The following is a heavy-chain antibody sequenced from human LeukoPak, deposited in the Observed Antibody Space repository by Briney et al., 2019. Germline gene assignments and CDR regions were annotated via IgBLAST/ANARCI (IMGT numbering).Heavy chain of an antibody. CDR3: ARAIHMGLFDY. V-gene: IGHV1-3*03. Sequence: VASVKVSCKASGYTFTGYYMHWVRQAPGQRLEWMGWINAGNGNTKYSQEFQGRVTITRDTSASTAYMELSSLRSEDMAVYYCARAIHMGLFDYWGQGTLVTVSS. CDR1: GYTFTGYY. D-gene: IGHD2-21*01. J-gene: IGHJ4*02. CDR2: INAGNGNT.